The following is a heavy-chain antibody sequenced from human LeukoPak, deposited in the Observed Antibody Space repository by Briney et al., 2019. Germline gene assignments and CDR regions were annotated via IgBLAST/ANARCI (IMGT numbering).Heavy chain of an antibody. CDR1: GFTFSRHG. Sequence: PGRSLRLSCAPSGFTFSRHGMHWVRQAPGKGLEWVAIISNDGSRKYCAHSVEGRFTISRDNSKNTLYLQMDSLRAEDTAVYYCARDRAWNYFDYWGQGTLATVSS. V-gene: IGHV3-30*03. J-gene: IGHJ4*02. D-gene: IGHD3-3*01. CDR3: ARDRAWNYFDY. CDR2: ISNDGSRK.